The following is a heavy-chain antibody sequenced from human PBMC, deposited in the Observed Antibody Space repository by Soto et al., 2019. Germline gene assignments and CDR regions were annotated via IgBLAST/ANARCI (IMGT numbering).Heavy chain of an antibody. CDR3: ARDPPGYSSGWVDY. V-gene: IGHV3-48*04. CDR1: CFTFSNFG. D-gene: IGHD6-19*01. CDR2: LTGNGGTT. Sequence: PVGSLRLSCEASCFTFSNFGMTWLRQAPGKGLEWVSRLTGNGGTTYYADSVKGRFTISRDNAKSSLYLQMNSLRAEDTAVYYCARDPPGYSSGWVDYWRQGTLVTVSS. J-gene: IGHJ4*02.